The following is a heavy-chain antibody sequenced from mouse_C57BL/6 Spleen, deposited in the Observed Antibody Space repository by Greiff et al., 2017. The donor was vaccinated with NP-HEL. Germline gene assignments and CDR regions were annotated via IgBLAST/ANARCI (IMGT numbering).Heavy chain of an antibody. J-gene: IGHJ4*01. V-gene: IGHV1-64*01. CDR2: IHPNSGST. CDR1: GYTFTSYW. Sequence: VQLQQPGAELVKPGASVKLSCKASGYTFTSYWMHWVKQRPGQGLEWIGMIHPNSGSTNYNEKFKSKATLTVDKSSSTAYMQLSSLTSEDSAVYYCARDSSGYYAMDDWGQGTSVTVSS. D-gene: IGHD3-2*02. CDR3: ARDSSGYYAMDD.